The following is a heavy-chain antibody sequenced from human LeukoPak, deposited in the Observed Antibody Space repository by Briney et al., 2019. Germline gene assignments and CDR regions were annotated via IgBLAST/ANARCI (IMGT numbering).Heavy chain of an antibody. CDR2: ISGDGGST. J-gene: IGHJ4*02. D-gene: IGHD6-19*01. CDR1: GFTFDDYA. CDR3: AKSSIVAGEYLFDY. V-gene: IGHV3-43*02. Sequence: GGSLRLSCAASGFTFDDYAMQWVRQAPGKGLEWVSLISGDGGSTYYADSVKGRFTISRDNSKNSLYLQMNRLRTEVTALYYCAKSSIVAGEYLFDYRGQGTLVTVSS.